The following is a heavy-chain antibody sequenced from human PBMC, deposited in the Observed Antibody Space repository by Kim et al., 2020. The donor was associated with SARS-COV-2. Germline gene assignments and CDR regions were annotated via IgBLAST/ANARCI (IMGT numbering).Heavy chain of an antibody. CDR3: ARVFGIAVAGPFDY. D-gene: IGHD6-19*01. J-gene: IGHJ4*02. V-gene: IGHV1-18*01. Sequence: AQKLQGRFTMTTDTATRKAYMELRRLRSDDTAVYYCARVFGIAVAGPFDYWGQGTLVTVSS.